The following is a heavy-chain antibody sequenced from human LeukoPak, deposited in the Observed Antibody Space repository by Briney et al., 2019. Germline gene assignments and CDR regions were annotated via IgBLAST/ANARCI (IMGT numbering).Heavy chain of an antibody. CDR1: GFTFSSYP. CDR3: ARTNYYDSSAYFDY. D-gene: IGHD3-22*01. V-gene: IGHV3-21*01. Sequence: GGSLRLSCAASGFTFSSYPMNWVRQAPGKGLEWVSSISTSNNYIYYADSVKGRFTISRDNAKNSLYLQMNSLRAEDTAVYYCARTNYYDSSAYFDYWGQGTLVTVSS. J-gene: IGHJ4*02. CDR2: ISTSNNYI.